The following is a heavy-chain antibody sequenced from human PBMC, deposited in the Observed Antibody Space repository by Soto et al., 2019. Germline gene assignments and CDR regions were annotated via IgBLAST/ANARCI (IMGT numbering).Heavy chain of an antibody. V-gene: IGHV1-2*02. J-gene: IGHJ6*02. Sequence: GASVKVSCKASGYTFTGYYMHWVRQAPGQGLEWMGWINPNSGGTNYAQKFQGRVTMTRDTSISTAYMELSRLRSDDTAVYYCERDSGGLVHYYGMDVWGQGTTVTVSS. CDR2: INPNSGGT. CDR3: ERDSGGLVHYYGMDV. CDR1: GYTFTGYY. D-gene: IGHD1-26*01.